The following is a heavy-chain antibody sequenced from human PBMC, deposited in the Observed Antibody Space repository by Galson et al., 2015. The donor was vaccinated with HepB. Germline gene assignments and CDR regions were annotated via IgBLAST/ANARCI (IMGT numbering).Heavy chain of an antibody. D-gene: IGHD4-17*01. V-gene: IGHV2-5*02. CDR1: GFSLTTYGVA. J-gene: IGHJ4*02. Sequence: PALVNPTQTLTLTCTFSGFSLTTYGVAVGWIRQSPGKALEWLALIYWDDDKRYSPSLKSRLTVTKDTSKSQVALTMTDMDPMDTATYYCAHRWGDYGPFDYWGQGALVTVSS. CDR2: IYWDDDK. CDR3: AHRWGDYGPFDY.